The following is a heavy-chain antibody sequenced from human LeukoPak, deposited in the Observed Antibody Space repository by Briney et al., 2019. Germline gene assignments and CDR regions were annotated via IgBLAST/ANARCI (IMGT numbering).Heavy chain of an antibody. CDR1: GGSISSGSYY. D-gene: IGHD5-12*01. J-gene: IGHJ3*02. V-gene: IGHV4-61*02. CDR3: ARDRGYEYRAFDI. CDR2: IYTSGST. Sequence: SSETLSLTCTVSGGSISSGSYYWSWIRQPAGKGLEWIGRIYTSGSTNYNPSLKSRVTISVDTSKNQFSLKLSSVTAADTAVYYCARDRGYEYRAFDIWGQGTMVTVSS.